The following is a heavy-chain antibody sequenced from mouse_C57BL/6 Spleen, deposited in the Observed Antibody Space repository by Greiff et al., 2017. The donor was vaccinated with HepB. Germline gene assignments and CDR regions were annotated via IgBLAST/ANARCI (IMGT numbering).Heavy chain of an antibody. CDR2: ILPSIGRT. CDR1: DSEVFPIAY. D-gene: IGHD2-2*01. CDR3: ARTTMVTTGYYYAMDY. Sequence: VQLQQSGSELRSPGSSVKLSCKDFDSEVFPIAYMSWVRQKPGHGFEWIGGILPSIGRTIYGEKFEDKATLDADTLSNTAYLELNSLTSEDSAIYYCARTTMVTTGYYYAMDYWGQGTSVTVSS. V-gene: IGHV15-2*01. J-gene: IGHJ4*01.